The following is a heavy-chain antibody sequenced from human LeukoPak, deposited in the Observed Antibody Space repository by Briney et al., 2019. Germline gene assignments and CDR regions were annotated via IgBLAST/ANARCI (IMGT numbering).Heavy chain of an antibody. Sequence: PGGSLRLSCAASGFTVSSNYMSWVRQAPGKGLEWVSVIYSGGSTYYADSVKGRFTISRDNSKNTLYLQMNSLRAEDTAVYYCASGPPVINPRGYFQHWGQGTLVTVSS. CDR3: ASGPPVINPRGYFQH. D-gene: IGHD3-22*01. CDR1: GFTVSSNY. V-gene: IGHV3-66*01. CDR2: IYSGGST. J-gene: IGHJ1*01.